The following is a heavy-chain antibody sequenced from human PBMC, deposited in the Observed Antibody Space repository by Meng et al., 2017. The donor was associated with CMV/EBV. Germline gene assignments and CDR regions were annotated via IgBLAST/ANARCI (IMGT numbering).Heavy chain of an antibody. J-gene: IGHJ4*02. V-gene: IGHV4-39*07. Sequence: SETLSLTCTVSGGSISSSSYYWGWIRQPPGKGLEWIGSIYYSGSTYYNPSLKSRVTISVDTSKNQFSLKLSSVTAADTAVYYCARRRDFWSDRYFDYWGQGTLVTVSS. D-gene: IGHD3-3*01. CDR2: IYYSGST. CDR3: ARRRDFWSDRYFDY. CDR1: GGSISSSSYY.